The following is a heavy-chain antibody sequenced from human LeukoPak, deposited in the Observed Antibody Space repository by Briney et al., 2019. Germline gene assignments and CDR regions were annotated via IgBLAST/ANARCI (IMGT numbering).Heavy chain of an antibody. J-gene: IGHJ5*02. V-gene: IGHV4-4*02. CDR1: GGSISSSNW. CDR3: ARGKTPSPFDP. CDR2: IYHSGST. Sequence: SETLSLTCAVSGGSISSSNWWSWVRQPPGKGLEWIGEIYHSGSTNYNPSLKSRVTISVDTSKNQFSLKLSSVTAADTAVYYCARGKTPSPFDPWGQGTLVTVSS.